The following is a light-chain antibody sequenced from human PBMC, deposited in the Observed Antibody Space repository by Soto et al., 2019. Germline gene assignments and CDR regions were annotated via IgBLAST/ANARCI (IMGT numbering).Light chain of an antibody. Sequence: DIQMTQSPSSLSASVGDRVTITCQASQDISNYLNWYQQKPGKAPKLLIYDASNLETGVPSRFSGSGSGTDFTFTITSLQPEDVATYYCQQYDNRPPLTFGPGTKVDIK. CDR2: DAS. CDR3: QQYDNRPPLT. J-gene: IGKJ3*01. CDR1: QDISNY. V-gene: IGKV1-33*01.